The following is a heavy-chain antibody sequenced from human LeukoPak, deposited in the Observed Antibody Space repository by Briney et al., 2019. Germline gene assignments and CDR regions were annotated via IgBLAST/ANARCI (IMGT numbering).Heavy chain of an antibody. V-gene: IGHV3-48*03. CDR2: ISSSGSTI. Sequence: GGSLRLSCAASGFTFSSYEMNWVRQAPGKGLEWVSYISSSGSTIYYADSVKGRFTISRDNAKNSLYLQMNSLRAEDTAVYYCARPTTVVTPTPDYWGQGTLVTVSS. J-gene: IGHJ4*02. CDR3: ARPTTVVTPTPDY. CDR1: GFTFSSYE. D-gene: IGHD4-23*01.